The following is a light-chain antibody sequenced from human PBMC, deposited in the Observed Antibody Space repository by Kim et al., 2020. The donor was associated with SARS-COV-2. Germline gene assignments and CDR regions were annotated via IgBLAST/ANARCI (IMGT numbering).Light chain of an antibody. CDR3: QQYGSSPGT. J-gene: IGKJ4*01. CDR2: GAS. CDR1: QSVSSSY. Sequence: EIVLTQSPGTLSLSPGERATLSCRASQSVSSSYLAWYQQKPGQAPRLLIYGASSRATGIPDRFSGSGSVTDFTLTISRLEPEDFAVYYCQQYGSSPGTFGGGTKVDIK. V-gene: IGKV3-20*01.